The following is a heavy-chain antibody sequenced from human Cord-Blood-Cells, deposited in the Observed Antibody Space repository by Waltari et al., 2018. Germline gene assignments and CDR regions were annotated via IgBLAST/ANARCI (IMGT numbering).Heavy chain of an antibody. CDR2: IYTSGST. D-gene: IGHD3-16*01. J-gene: IGHJ4*02. CDR1: GGSISSYS. CDR3: ARGTFLGDPYYFDY. V-gene: IGHV4-4*07. Sequence: QVQLQESGPGLVKPSETLSLTCTVSGGSISSYSWTWIQQPAGKGLEWIGRIYTSGSTNYNPSLKSRVTMSVDTSKNQFSLKLSSVTAADTAVYYCARGTFLGDPYYFDYWGQGTLVTVSS.